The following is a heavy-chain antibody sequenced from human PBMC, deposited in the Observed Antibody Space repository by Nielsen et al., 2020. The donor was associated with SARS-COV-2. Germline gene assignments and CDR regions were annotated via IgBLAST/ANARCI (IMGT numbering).Heavy chain of an antibody. CDR3: AKDLADSWSDDYSAYYNMDV. V-gene: IGHV3-74*01. Sequence: GGSLRLSCAGTGFTFSTYWMHWVRQAPGKGLEWVSRINSDGGTSAYAGSVKGRFTISRDNAKNTMYLQMNSLRGEDTAVYYCAKDLADSWSDDYSAYYNMDVWGKGTTVTVSS. D-gene: IGHD3-3*01. CDR2: INSDGGTS. J-gene: IGHJ6*03. CDR1: GFTFSTYW.